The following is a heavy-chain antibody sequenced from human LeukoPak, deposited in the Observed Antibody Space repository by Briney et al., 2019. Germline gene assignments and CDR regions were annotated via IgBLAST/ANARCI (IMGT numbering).Heavy chain of an antibody. CDR1: GGSISSGGYS. D-gene: IGHD3-22*01. V-gene: IGHV4-30-2*05. Sequence: TSETLSLTCAVSGGSISSGGYSWSWIRQPPGKGLEWIGYIYHSGSTYYNPSLKSRVTISVDTSKNQFSLKLSSVTAADTAVYYCARGGSYYYDSSGPNWFDPWGQGTLVTVSS. CDR3: ARGGSYYYDSSGPNWFDP. CDR2: IYHSGST. J-gene: IGHJ5*02.